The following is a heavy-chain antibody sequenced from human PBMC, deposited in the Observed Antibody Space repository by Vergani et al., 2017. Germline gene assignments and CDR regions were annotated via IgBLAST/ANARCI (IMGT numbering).Heavy chain of an antibody. Sequence: QITLKESGPTLVKPTQTLTLTCTFSGFSLNTRGVSVAWIRQPPGKALDWLALIYWNDEQHYSPSLNNRVTITKDTSKNQVVLTMTNMDYVDTGTNYCVYRKTECGTTGCFDPFYYYYYMDVWGKGTMVTVSS. D-gene: IGHD1-7*01. CDR1: GFSLNTRGVS. CDR3: VYRKTECGTTGCFDPFYYYYYMDV. J-gene: IGHJ6*03. CDR2: IYWNDEQ. V-gene: IGHV2-5*04.